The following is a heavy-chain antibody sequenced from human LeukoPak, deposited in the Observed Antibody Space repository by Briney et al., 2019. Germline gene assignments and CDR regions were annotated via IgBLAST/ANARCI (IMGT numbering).Heavy chain of an antibody. Sequence: PGRPLRLSCAASGFTFSSYGMHWVRQAPGKGLEWVAVIWYDGSNKYYADSVKGRFTISRDNSKNTLYLQMNSLRAEDTAVYYCARVTLGELSLPDYWGQGTLVTVSS. CDR2: IWYDGSNK. CDR3: ARVTLGELSLPDY. D-gene: IGHD3-16*02. J-gene: IGHJ4*02. V-gene: IGHV3-33*01. CDR1: GFTFSSYG.